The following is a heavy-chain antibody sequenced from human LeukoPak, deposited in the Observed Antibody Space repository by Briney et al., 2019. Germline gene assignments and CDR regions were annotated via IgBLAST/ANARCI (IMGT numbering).Heavy chain of an antibody. CDR3: ARESGGSYIRSDAFDI. CDR2: IYYSGST. D-gene: IGHD1-26*01. CDR1: GGSISSYY. Sequence: NPSETLSLTCTVSGGSISSYYWSWIRQPPGKGLEWIGYIYYSGSTNYNPSLKSRVTISVDTSKNQFSLKLSSVTAADTAVYYCARESGGSYIRSDAFDIWGQGTMVTVSS. J-gene: IGHJ3*02. V-gene: IGHV4-59*01.